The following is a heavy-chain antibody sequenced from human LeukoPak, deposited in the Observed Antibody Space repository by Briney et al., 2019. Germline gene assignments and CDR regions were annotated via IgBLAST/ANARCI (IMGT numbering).Heavy chain of an antibody. CDR2: TSSSDAGT. CDR3: AKGGSYRSQPYFDY. V-gene: IGHV3-23*01. J-gene: IGHJ4*02. Sequence: GGSLRLSCAASGFTLSTYAMSWVRQTPGKGLEWVAATSSSDAGTYHADPVRGRFTISRDNSKNTVYLQMNSLRAEDTAVYYCAKGGSYRSQPYFDYWGQGTPVTVSS. D-gene: IGHD3-16*02. CDR1: GFTLSTYA.